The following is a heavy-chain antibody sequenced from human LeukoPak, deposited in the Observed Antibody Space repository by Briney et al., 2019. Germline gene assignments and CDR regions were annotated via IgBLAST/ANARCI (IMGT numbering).Heavy chain of an antibody. J-gene: IGHJ6*03. Sequence: GGSLRLSCAASGFTFSSYSMNWVRQAPGKGLEWVSYISSSSSTIYYADSVKGRFTISRDNAKNSLYLQMDRLRAEDTGVYYCAKALPFFYMDVWGKGTTVTVSS. CDR2: ISSSSSTI. CDR1: GFTFSSYS. CDR3: AKALPFFYMDV. D-gene: IGHD3-3*01. V-gene: IGHV3-48*04.